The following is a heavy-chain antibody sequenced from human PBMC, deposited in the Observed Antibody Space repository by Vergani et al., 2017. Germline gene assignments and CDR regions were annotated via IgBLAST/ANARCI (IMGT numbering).Heavy chain of an antibody. V-gene: IGHV3-33*01. D-gene: IGHD1-14*01. CDR2: TWYDGNNK. J-gene: IGHJ5*02. CDR3: ARDVRLLYNRFDP. Sequence: QVQLVESGGGVVQPGRSLRLSCAASGFTFHQYGMHWVRQAPGKGLEWVAVTWYDGNNKQYADSVKGRFTISRDNSKGTMYLQMNSLRDEDTGVYYCARDVRLLYNRFDPWGQGTMVTVSS. CDR1: GFTFHQYG.